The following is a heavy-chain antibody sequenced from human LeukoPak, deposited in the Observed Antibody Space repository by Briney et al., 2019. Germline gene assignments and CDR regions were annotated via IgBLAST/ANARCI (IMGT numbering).Heavy chain of an antibody. CDR2: INPDGSST. J-gene: IGHJ3*02. D-gene: IGHD6-19*01. CDR1: GFTFRTYW. Sequence: GGSLRLSCVASGFTFRTYWMHWVRQVPGKGPVWLSRINPDGSSTTYADSVKGRFTISRDNAKNSLYLQMNSLRAEDMALYYCAKGQGIAVAQAAFDIWGQGTMVTVSS. CDR3: AKGQGIAVAQAAFDI. V-gene: IGHV3-74*01.